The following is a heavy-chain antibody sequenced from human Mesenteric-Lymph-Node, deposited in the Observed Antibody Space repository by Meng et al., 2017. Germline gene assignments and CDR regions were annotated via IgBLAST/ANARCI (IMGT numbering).Heavy chain of an antibody. CDR3: ARHDGGYGDYFDH. CDR2: IYYSGST. V-gene: IGHV4-39*01. CDR1: GGTMSRSRPN. D-gene: IGHD5-12*01. Sequence: LQCPAPGRVTPSGNLSPSCSVSGGTMSRSRPNWGWIRQPPGKGLEWIGSIYYSGSTYYNPSLRSRVTMSLDTSKNQFSLKLSSVTATDTAVYYCARHDGGYGDYFDHWGQGTLVTVSS. J-gene: IGHJ4*02.